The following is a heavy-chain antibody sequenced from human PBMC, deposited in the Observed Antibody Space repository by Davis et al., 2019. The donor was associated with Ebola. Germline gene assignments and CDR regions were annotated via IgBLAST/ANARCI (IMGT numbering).Heavy chain of an antibody. D-gene: IGHD1-1*01. CDR3: AKSKAPHDLYGMDV. Sequence: HTGGSLRLSCAASGFTFNDYAMAWVRQLPGKGLVWVSRISSNGRGIDYADPVKGRFTVSRHNVKNTLYLQMDSLRVEDTGVYYCAKSKAPHDLYGMDVWGQGTTVTVSS. CDR2: ISSNGRGI. J-gene: IGHJ6*02. V-gene: IGHV3-74*01. CDR1: GFTFNDYA.